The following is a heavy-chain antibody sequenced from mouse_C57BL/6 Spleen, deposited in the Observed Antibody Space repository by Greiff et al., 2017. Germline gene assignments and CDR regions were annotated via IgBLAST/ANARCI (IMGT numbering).Heavy chain of an antibody. Sequence: QVQLQQPGAELVMPGASVKLSCKASGYTFTSYWMHWVKQRPGQGLEWIGEIDPSDSYTNYNQKFKGKSTLTVDKSSSTAYMQLSSLTSEDSAVYYGARRAYYYGSDYCDYWGQGTTLTVSS. CDR2: IDPSDSYT. J-gene: IGHJ2*01. CDR1: GYTFTSYW. V-gene: IGHV1-69*01. CDR3: ARRAYYYGSDYCDY. D-gene: IGHD1-1*01.